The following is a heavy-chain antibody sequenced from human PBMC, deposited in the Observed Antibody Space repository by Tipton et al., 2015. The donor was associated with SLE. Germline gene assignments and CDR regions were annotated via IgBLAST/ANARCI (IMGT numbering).Heavy chain of an antibody. J-gene: IGHJ4*02. CDR2: FHHSGST. D-gene: IGHD5-12*01. Sequence: TLSLTCTVSGGSINSYYWNWIRQSPGKGLEWIGYFHHSGSTNYNPSLQSRFTISRDPSKNQFSLNLSSATAADTAVYYCARRHYSGPFDSWGQGTLVTVSS. V-gene: IGHV4-59*12. CDR3: ARRHYSGPFDS. CDR1: GGSINSYY.